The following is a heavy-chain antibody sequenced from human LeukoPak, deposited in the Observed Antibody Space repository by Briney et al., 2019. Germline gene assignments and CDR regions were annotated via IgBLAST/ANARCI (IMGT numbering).Heavy chain of an antibody. CDR2: ISYDGSDK. J-gene: IGHJ4*02. CDR1: GFTFSSYG. CDR3: ARDVMNAFDY. V-gene: IGHV3-30*03. Sequence: PGRSLRLSCAASGFTFSSYGMHWVRQAPGKGLEWVAVISYDGSDKYSADSVKGRFTISRDNSKNTLYLQMNSLRAEDTAVYFCARDVMNAFDYWGQGTLVTVSS.